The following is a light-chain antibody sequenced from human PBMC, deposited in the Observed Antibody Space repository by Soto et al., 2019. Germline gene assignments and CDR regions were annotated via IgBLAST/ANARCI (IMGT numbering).Light chain of an antibody. V-gene: IGLV1-47*02. CDR2: NNN. J-gene: IGLJ3*02. Sequence: QSVLTQPPSASGTPGQRVTISCSGSSSNIGSNYVSWYQQVPGTAPYLLIYNNNQRPSGVPDRFSGSNSGTSASLAISGLRSEDEADYYCSAWDDSRSGGVFGGGTKLTVL. CDR1: SSNIGSNY. CDR3: SAWDDSRSGGV.